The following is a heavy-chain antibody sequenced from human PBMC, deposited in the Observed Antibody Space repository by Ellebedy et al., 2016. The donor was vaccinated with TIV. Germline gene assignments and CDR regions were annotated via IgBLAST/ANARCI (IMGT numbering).Heavy chain of an antibody. D-gene: IGHD3-3*01. Sequence: SETLSLTXTVSGGSISSSSYYWGWIRQPPGKGLEWIGSIYYSGSTYYNPSLKSRVTISVDTSKNQFSLRLSSVTAADTAVYYCASHPILFGVVENFDYWGQGTLVTVSS. V-gene: IGHV4-39*01. CDR1: GGSISSSSYY. J-gene: IGHJ4*02. CDR2: IYYSGST. CDR3: ASHPILFGVVENFDY.